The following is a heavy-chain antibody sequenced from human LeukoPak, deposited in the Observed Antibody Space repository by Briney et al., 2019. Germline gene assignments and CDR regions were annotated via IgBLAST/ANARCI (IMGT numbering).Heavy chain of an antibody. V-gene: IGHV4-39*07. Sequence: SETLSLTCTVSGGSINNNNYYWGWIRQPPGRGLEWIGSLSYSGSTYHNPSLKSRVTISIDTSKNQFSLKLSSVTAADTAVYYCTRVPHRYDYVWGRYPPLYYFDYWGQGTLVTVSS. CDR1: GGSINNNNYY. CDR2: LSYSGST. D-gene: IGHD3-16*01. CDR3: TRVPHRYDYVWGRYPPLYYFDY. J-gene: IGHJ4*02.